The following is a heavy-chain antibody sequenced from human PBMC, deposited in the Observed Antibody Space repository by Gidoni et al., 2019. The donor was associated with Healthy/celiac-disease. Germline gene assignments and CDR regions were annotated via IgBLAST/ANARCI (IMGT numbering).Heavy chain of an antibody. Sequence: QVQLVESGGGVVQPGRSLRLSCAASGFTFSSYGMHWVRQAPGKGLEWVAVISYDGSNKYYADSVKGRFTISRDNSKNTLYLQMNSLRAEDTAVYYCAILVSVHGHLDYWGQGTLVTVSS. V-gene: IGHV3-30*03. CDR1: GFTFSSYG. CDR2: ISYDGSNK. CDR3: AILVSVHGHLDY. J-gene: IGHJ4*02. D-gene: IGHD2-15*01.